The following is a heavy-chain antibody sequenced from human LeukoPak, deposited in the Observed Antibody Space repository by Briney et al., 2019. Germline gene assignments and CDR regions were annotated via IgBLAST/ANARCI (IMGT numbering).Heavy chain of an antibody. CDR2: IHSSGYT. CDR1: GGSLISYY. V-gene: IGHV4-4*09. J-gene: IGHJ5*02. D-gene: IGHD1-26*01. Sequence: SATLSLTCTVSGGSLISYYWSWIRQPPGQGLEWIAYIHSSGYTNYNPSLRSRVTISVDTSKNHFSLTVTSVTAADTAVYYCAQRQGPNSGSYDYFDPWGQGTLVTVSS. CDR3: AQRQGPNSGSYDYFDP.